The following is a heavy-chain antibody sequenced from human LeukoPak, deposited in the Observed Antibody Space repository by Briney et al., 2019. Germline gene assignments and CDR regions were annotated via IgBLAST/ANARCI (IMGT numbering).Heavy chain of an antibody. CDR2: ISAYNGNT. Sequence: ASVKVSCKASGYTFTSYGISWVRQAPGQGLEWMGWISAYNGNTNYAQKLQGRVTMTTDTSTSTAYMELRSLGSDDTAVYYCARDNDYYYGSGSYSPQFDPWGQGTPVTVSS. V-gene: IGHV1-18*01. CDR3: ARDNDYYYGSGSYSPQFDP. CDR1: GYTFTSYG. J-gene: IGHJ5*02. D-gene: IGHD3-10*01.